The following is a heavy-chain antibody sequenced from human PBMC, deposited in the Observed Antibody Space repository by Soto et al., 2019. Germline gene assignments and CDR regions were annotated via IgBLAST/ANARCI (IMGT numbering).Heavy chain of an antibody. D-gene: IGHD3-16*01. V-gene: IGHV3-74*03. CDR1: GFTFSSYW. Sequence: EMQLVESGGGLVQPGGSLRLSCVASGFTFSSYWMHWVRQDPGMGLVWVSSIRSDGTATQYADSVKGRFTVSRDNTKNTLYLQMPSLRAEDTAVYYCAKDLSWGQCDYWGQGTLVTVSS. J-gene: IGHJ4*02. CDR3: AKDLSWGQCDY. CDR2: IRSDGTAT.